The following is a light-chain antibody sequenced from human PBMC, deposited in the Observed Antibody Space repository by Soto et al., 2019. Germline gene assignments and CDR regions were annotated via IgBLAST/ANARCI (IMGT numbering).Light chain of an antibody. CDR3: QKYNNWPLT. V-gene: IGKV3-15*01. CDR1: QSVSSN. CDR2: GAS. Sequence: EIVMTPSPATLSVSPGERSTLSCRASQSVSSNLAWYQQKPGQAPRLLIYGASTRATGIPARFSGSGSGTEFTLTISSLQSEDFAVYYCQKYNNWPLTCGQGTRREIK. J-gene: IGKJ5*01.